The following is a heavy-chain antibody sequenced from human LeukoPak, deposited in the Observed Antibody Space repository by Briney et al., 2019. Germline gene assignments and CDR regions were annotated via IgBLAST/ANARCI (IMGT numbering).Heavy chain of an antibody. CDR3: AREILGYCSSTSCYTESNWFDP. V-gene: IGHV4-30-4*01. J-gene: IGHJ5*02. CDR2: IYYSGST. CDR1: GGSLSSGDYY. Sequence: SETLSLTCTVSGGSLSSGDYYWSWIRQPPGKGLEWIGYIYYSGSTYYNPSLKSRVTISVDTSKNQFSLKLSSVTAADTAVYYCAREILGYCSSTSCYTESNWFDPWGQGTLVTVSS. D-gene: IGHD2-2*02.